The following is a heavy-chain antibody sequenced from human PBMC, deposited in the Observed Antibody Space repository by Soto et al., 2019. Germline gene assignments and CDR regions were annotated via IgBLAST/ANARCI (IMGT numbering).Heavy chain of an antibody. CDR1: GFTFSSYA. CDR3: ARERVFSWDYIWGSYRYFGY. CDR2: ISSSSSYI. V-gene: IGHV3-21*01. J-gene: IGHJ4*02. Sequence: GGYLRLSCAASGFTFSSYAMHWVRQAPGKGLEWVSSISSSSSYIYYADSVKGRFTISRDNAKNSLYLQMNSLRAEDTAVYYCARERVFSWDYIWGSYRYFGYWGQGTLVTVSS. D-gene: IGHD3-16*02.